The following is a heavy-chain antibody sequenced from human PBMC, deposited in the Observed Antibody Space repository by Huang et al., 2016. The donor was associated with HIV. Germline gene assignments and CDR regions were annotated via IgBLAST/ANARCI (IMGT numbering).Heavy chain of an antibody. D-gene: IGHD2-21*02. J-gene: IGHJ4*02. Sequence: DVQLLESGGDFVQPGGSLRLSCAASRFPFRTSAMSWGRQAPGKGLGGVSGIRCSGYKTYYADSVKGRFTIYRDNSKNTLFLQMNSLRAEDTAVYYCAKVPTVVTFHWGQGTLVTVSS. CDR1: RFPFRTSA. V-gene: IGHV3-23*01. CDR3: AKVPTVVTFH. CDR2: IRCSGYKT.